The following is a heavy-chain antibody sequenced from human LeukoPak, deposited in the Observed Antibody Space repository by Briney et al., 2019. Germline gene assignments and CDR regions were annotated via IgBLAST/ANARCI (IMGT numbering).Heavy chain of an antibody. Sequence: GGSLRLSCAASGFTFSSYAMSWVRQAPGKGLEWVSAISGSGGSTYYADSVKGRFTISRDNSKNTLYLQMNSLRAEDTAVYYCAKGSKYGSGSYGSYFDYWGQGTLVTVSS. CDR1: GFTFSSYA. V-gene: IGHV3-23*01. D-gene: IGHD3-10*01. CDR3: AKGSKYGSGSYGSYFDY. CDR2: ISGSGGST. J-gene: IGHJ4*02.